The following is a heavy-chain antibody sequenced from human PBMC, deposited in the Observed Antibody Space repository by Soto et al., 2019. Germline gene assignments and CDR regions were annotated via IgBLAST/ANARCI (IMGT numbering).Heavy chain of an antibody. CDR3: AVAVAGPTAIGY. CDR2: INSDGSST. Sequence: HPGGSLRLSCAASGFTFSNAWMTWVRQAPGKGLVWVSRINSDGSSTSYADSVKGRFTISRDNAKNTLYLQMNSLRAEDTAVYYCAVAVAGPTAIGYWGQGTLVTVSS. CDR1: GFTFSNAW. J-gene: IGHJ4*02. V-gene: IGHV3-74*01. D-gene: IGHD6-19*01.